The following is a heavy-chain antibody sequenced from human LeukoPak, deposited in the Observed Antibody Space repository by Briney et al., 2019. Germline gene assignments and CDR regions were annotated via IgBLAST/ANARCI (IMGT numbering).Heavy chain of an antibody. V-gene: IGHV4-39*01. CDR2: IYCSGST. CDR3: ASSSGYVFTELDY. CDR1: GGSISSSSYY. J-gene: IGHJ4*02. Sequence: SETLSLTCTVSGGSISSSSYYWGWIRQPPGKGLEWIGSIYCSGSTYYNPSLKSRVTISVDTSKNQFSLKLSSVTAADTAVYYCASSSGYVFTELDYWGQGTLVTVSS. D-gene: IGHD5-12*01.